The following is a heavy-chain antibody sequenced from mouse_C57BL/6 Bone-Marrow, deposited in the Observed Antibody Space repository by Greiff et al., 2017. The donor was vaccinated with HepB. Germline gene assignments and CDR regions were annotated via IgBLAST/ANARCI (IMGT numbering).Heavy chain of an antibody. CDR1: GFTFSDYG. CDR3: AREDYGDYAMDY. CDR2: ISSGSSTI. Sequence: EVMLVESGGGLVKPGGSLKLSCAASGFTFSDYGMHWVRQAPEKGLEWVAYISSGSSTIYFAATVKGRFTISRDNAKNTLFLQMTSLRSEDTAMYYCAREDYGDYAMDYWGQGTSVTVSS. D-gene: IGHD1-1*01. V-gene: IGHV5-17*01. J-gene: IGHJ4*01.